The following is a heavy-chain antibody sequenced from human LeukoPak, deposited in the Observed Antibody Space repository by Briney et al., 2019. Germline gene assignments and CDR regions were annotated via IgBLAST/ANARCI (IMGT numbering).Heavy chain of an antibody. Sequence: GGSLRLSCAASGFTFSSYGMHWVRQAPGKGLEWVAFIRYDGSNKYYADSVKGRFTISRDNSKNTLYLQMNSLRAEDTAVYYCAKITYYYDSSGYYPSSDYWGQGTLVTVSS. V-gene: IGHV3-30*02. CDR2: IRYDGSNK. J-gene: IGHJ4*02. D-gene: IGHD3-22*01. CDR1: GFTFSSYG. CDR3: AKITYYYDSSGYYPSSDY.